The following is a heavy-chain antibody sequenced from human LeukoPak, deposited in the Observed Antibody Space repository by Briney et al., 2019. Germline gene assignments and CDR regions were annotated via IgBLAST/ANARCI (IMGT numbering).Heavy chain of an antibody. D-gene: IGHD2-15*01. CDR3: ASHIRGSYYFDY. Sequence: ASVKVSCKASGGTFSSYAISWVRQAPGQGLEWMGWINPNSGGTNYAQKFQGRVTMTRDTSISTAYMELSRLRSDDTAVYYCASHIRGSYYFDYWGQGTLVTVSS. J-gene: IGHJ4*02. CDR1: GGTFSSYA. V-gene: IGHV1-2*02. CDR2: INPNSGGT.